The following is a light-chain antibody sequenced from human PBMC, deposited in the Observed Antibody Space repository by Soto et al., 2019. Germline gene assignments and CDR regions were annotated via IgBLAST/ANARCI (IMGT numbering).Light chain of an antibody. CDR2: DAS. V-gene: IGKV1-39*01. Sequence: DIQMTQSPSSLSASVGDRVTITCRSSQSINNYLNWYQQRPGKAPKVIIYDASSLQNGVPSRFSGSGSGTDFTLTISNLQPEDVATYYCQQGFSAPPWTFGQGNKLEI. CDR1: QSINNY. CDR3: QQGFSAPPWT. J-gene: IGKJ1*01.